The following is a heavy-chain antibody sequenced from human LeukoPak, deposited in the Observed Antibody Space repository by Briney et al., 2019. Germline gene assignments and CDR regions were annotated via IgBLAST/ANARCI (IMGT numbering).Heavy chain of an antibody. CDR1: GFTFSSYA. CDR2: ISGSGGST. Sequence: GGSLRLSCAASGFTFSSYAMSWVRQAPGKGLEWVSAISGSGGSTYYADSVKGRFTISRDNSKNTLYLQMNSLRAEDTAVYYCAKDRGQLATYYYYMDVWGKGTTVTVSS. V-gene: IGHV3-23*01. D-gene: IGHD6-6*01. CDR3: AKDRGQLATYYYYMDV. J-gene: IGHJ6*03.